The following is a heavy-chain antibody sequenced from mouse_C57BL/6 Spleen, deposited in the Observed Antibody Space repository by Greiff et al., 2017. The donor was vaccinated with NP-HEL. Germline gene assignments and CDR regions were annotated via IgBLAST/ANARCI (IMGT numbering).Heavy chain of an antibody. Sequence: VQLQQSGAELVKPGASVKLSCTASGFNIKDYYMHWVKQRTEQGLEWIGRIDPEDGETKYAPKFQGKATITADKSSNTAYLPLSSLTSEDTAVYYCGGLPRYYGGPYAMDYWGQGTSVTVSS. CDR2: IDPEDGET. CDR1: GFNIKDYY. D-gene: IGHD1-1*02. V-gene: IGHV14-2*01. CDR3: GGLPRYYGGPYAMDY. J-gene: IGHJ4*01.